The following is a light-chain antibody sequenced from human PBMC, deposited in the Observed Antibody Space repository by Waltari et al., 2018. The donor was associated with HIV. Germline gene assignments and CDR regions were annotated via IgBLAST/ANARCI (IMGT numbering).Light chain of an antibody. CDR1: QTVLYSSNNKNY. CDR3: QQYYSSPQT. V-gene: IGKV4-1*01. CDR2: WAS. Sequence: DIVMTQSPDALAVCLGERATINCKSRQTVLYSSNNKNYLAWYQQKPGQPPKLLIYWASTRESGVPDRFSGSGSGTDFTLTISSLQAEDVAVYYCQQYYSSPQTFGPGTKVDIK. J-gene: IGKJ3*01.